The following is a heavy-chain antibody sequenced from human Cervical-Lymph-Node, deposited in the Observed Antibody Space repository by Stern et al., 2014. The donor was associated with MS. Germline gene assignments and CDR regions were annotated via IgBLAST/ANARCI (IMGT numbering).Heavy chain of an antibody. V-gene: IGHV1-2*06. CDR1: GHIFTGYY. D-gene: IGHD3-9*01. CDR2: IMPNSGAT. CDR3: ARDRADWPSVMWFDP. Sequence: VQLVESGAEVKQPGASVKVSCKASGHIFTGYYIHWVRQAPGQGLEWMGRIMPNSGATNYAQKFQGRVTLTRDTSITTAYMDLSSLRPDDTAVYYCARDRADWPSVMWFDPWGQGTLVTVSS. J-gene: IGHJ5*02.